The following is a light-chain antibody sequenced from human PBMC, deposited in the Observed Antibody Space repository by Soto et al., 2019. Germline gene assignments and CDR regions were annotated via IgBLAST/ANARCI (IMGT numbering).Light chain of an antibody. CDR2: KAS. CDR1: QSGSDW. Sequence: DIQMTQSPSTLSASVGDRVTLTSRASQSGSDWLAWYQQKPGKAPKVLIYKASNLESGVPSRFSRSGSGTEFTLTISSLQPDDSATYYCQQYNSFSPDTFGQGTKLEIK. CDR3: QQYNSFSPDT. V-gene: IGKV1-5*03. J-gene: IGKJ2*01.